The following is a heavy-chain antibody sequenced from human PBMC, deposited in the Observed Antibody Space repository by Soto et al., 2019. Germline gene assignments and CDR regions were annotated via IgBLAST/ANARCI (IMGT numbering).Heavy chain of an antibody. J-gene: IGHJ4*02. D-gene: IGHD3-9*01. V-gene: IGHV2-5*02. Sequence: QITLKESGPTLVKPTQTLTLTCTFSGFSLSTSGVGVGWIRQPPGKALEWLALFYWDDDKRYSPSLKSTLTIPKDFSYIQVVLTSTNMDPVDTSKYYYAHRLPNYYDILSFDYLGQRILVTVSS. CDR3: AHRLPNYYDILSFDY. CDR2: FYWDDDK. CDR1: GFSLSTSGVG.